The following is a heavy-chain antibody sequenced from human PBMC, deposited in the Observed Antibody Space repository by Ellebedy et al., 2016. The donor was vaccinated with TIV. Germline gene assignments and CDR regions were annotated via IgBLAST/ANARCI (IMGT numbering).Heavy chain of an antibody. V-gene: IGHV3-43*01. D-gene: IGHD6-13*01. CDR1: GFTFHNYY. CDR2: ITSDGSTT. J-gene: IGHJ5*02. Sequence: GGSLRLSXATSGFTFHNYYMHWVRQASGKGLEWVSIITSDGSTTHYADSVKGRFTISRDNAKNSLYLQMNSLRAEDTAVYYCARGPPIAARTSWFDPWGQGTLVTVSS. CDR3: ARGPPIAARTSWFDP.